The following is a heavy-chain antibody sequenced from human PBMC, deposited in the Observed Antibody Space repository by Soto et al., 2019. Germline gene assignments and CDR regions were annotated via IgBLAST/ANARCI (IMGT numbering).Heavy chain of an antibody. V-gene: IGHV3-64D*06. J-gene: IGHJ4*01. CDR2: ITSDGDST. Sequence: GSLRLSCAALGFTFSSSAMHWVRQAPGKGLEYVSGITSDGDSTWHADSVKDRFTITRDNPKNTLLRQVSSLRVEVTALYICVKGNELLCYSFEFWGPGTLVTVSS. CDR3: VKGNELLCYSFEF. D-gene: IGHD2-21*01. CDR1: GFTFSSSA.